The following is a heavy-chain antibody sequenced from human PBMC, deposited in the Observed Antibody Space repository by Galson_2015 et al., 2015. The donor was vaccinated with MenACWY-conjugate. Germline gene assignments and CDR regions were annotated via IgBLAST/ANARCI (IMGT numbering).Heavy chain of an antibody. J-gene: IGHJ4*02. CDR2: INQDGSEK. CDR1: GFSFSSYW. CDR3: ATGPDHGSY. Sequence: SLRLSCAASGFSFSSYWMTWVRQAPGKGLEWVANINQDGSEKYYVASVKGRFTISRDNAKNSLYLQMNSLRAEDTAVYYCATGPDHGSYWGQGTLVTVSS. V-gene: IGHV3-7*03. D-gene: IGHD1-14*01.